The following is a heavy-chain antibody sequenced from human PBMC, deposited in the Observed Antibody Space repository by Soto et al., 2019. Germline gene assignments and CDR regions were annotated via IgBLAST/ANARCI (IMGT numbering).Heavy chain of an antibody. V-gene: IGHV1-69*01. D-gene: IGHD3-3*01. CDR2: IIPIFGTA. CDR1: GGTFSSYA. J-gene: IGHJ5*02. Sequence: QVQLVQSGAEVKKPGSSVKVSCKASGGTFSSYAISWVRQAPGQGLEWMGGIIPIFGTANYAQKFQGRVTITADESTSTAYMELSSLRSEDTAMYYCARGLRFLEWLSSPYNWFDPWGQGTLVTVSS. CDR3: ARGLRFLEWLSSPYNWFDP.